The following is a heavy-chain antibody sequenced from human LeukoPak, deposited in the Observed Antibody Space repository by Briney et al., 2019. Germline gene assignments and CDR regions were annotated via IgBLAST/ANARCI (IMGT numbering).Heavy chain of an antibody. CDR1: GGSISSYY. J-gene: IGHJ5*02. CDR3: AREPQPGYCSGGSCPFNWFDP. V-gene: IGHV4-4*07. D-gene: IGHD2-15*01. Sequence: PSETLSLTCTVSGGSISSYYWSWIRQPAGKGLEWIGRIYTSGSTNYNPSLKSRVTMSVDTSKNQFSLKLSSVTAADTAVYYCAREPQPGYCSGGSCPFNWFDPWGQGTLVTVSS. CDR2: IYTSGST.